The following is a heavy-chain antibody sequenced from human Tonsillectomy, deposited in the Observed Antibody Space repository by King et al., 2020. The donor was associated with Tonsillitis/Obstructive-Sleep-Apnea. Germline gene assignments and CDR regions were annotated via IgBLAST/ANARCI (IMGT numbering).Heavy chain of an antibody. CDR2: INQSGST. CDR1: GGSLSGYY. Sequence: VQLQQWGAGLLKPSETLSLTCAVYGGSLSGYYWSWIRRPPGKGLEWIGEINQSGSTNYNPFLKSRVTISVDTSKNQFSLKLSSVTAADTAMYYCARGLSPDGGYVHFDYWGQGTLVTVSS. CDR3: ARGLSPDGGYVHFDY. J-gene: IGHJ4*02. D-gene: IGHD5-12*01. V-gene: IGHV4-34*01.